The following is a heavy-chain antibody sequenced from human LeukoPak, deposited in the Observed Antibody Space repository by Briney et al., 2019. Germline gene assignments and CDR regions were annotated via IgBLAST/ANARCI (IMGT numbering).Heavy chain of an antibody. CDR1: GGSLSGYY. Sequence: PSETLSLTCAVYGGSLSGYYWSWVRQPPGKGLEWIGEINHSGSTNYNPSLKSRVTISVDTSKNQFSLKLSSVTAADTAVYYCARGLGLGTAHIDYWGQGTLVTVSS. CDR3: ARGLGLGTAHIDY. D-gene: IGHD2-21*02. CDR2: INHSGST. V-gene: IGHV4-34*01. J-gene: IGHJ4*02.